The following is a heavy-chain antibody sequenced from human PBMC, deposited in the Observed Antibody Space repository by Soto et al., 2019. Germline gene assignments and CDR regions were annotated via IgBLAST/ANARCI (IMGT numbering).Heavy chain of an antibody. CDR1: GGSISSYY. CDR3: ARDLRSYPYYYYGMDV. J-gene: IGHJ6*02. V-gene: IGHV4-59*01. CDR2: VYYSGST. D-gene: IGHD3-16*02. Sequence: SETLSLTCTVSGGSISSYYWSWIRQPPGEGLEWIGYVYYSGSTNYNPSLKSRVTISVDTSKNQFSLKMSSVTAADTAVYYCARDLRSYPYYYYGMDVWGQGTTVTVSS.